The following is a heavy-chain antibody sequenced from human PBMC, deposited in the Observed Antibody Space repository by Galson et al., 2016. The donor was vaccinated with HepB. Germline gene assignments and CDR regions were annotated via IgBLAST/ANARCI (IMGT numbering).Heavy chain of an antibody. CDR1: GFTFSSYA. CDR2: ISSGGSNK. J-gene: IGHJ5*02. Sequence: SLRLSCAASGFTFSSYAIHWVRQAPGKGLEWVAVISSGGSNKYYADSVKGRFTISRDNSKNTLYLQMNSLRAEDTAVYYCARGGHFCSSTSCYSNWFDPWGQGTLVTVSS. CDR3: ARGGHFCSSTSCYSNWFDP. D-gene: IGHD2-2*01. V-gene: IGHV3-30-3*01.